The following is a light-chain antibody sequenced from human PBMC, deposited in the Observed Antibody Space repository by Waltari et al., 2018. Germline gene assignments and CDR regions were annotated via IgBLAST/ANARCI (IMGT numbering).Light chain of an antibody. CDR1: SSDVGAYDY. V-gene: IGLV2-11*01. CDR2: DDN. J-gene: IGLJ1*01. CDR3: CSYAGNYANYV. Sequence: QSALIQPRAVSRSPGQSVIISCTGASSDVGAYDYASWYQQHPGKDPTLIIYDDNNRPSGVPDRFSGSKSGNPASLTISGLQAEDEADYYCCSYAGNYANYVFGTGTKLT.